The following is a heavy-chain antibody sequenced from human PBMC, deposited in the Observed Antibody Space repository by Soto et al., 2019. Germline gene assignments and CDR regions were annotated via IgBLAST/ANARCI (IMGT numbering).Heavy chain of an antibody. CDR2: IDPSDSST. J-gene: IGHJ4*02. V-gene: IGHV5-10-1*01. CDR3: AATGYTYGYHFDH. CDR1: GYTFTSYW. D-gene: IGHD5-18*01. Sequence: GESLKISCKGSGYTFTSYWITWVRQMPGKGLEWMGRIDPSDSSTHHSPSFQGHVTISIDKSITTAHLQWSSLQVSDTAMYYCAATGYTYGYHFDHWGQGTQVTVSS.